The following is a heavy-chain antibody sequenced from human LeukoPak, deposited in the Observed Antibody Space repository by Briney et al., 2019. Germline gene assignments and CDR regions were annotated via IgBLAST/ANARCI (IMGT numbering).Heavy chain of an antibody. CDR3: ARKGAPSKFTYYLDSSGSYYFDY. D-gene: IGHD3-22*01. Sequence: GASVKVSCKASGYTFTSYAMNWVRQAPGQGLEWMGWINTNTGNPTYAQGFTGRFVFSLDTSVSTAYLQISSLKAEDTAVYYCARKGAPSKFTYYLDSSGSYYFDYWGLGTLVTVSS. CDR2: INTNTGNP. V-gene: IGHV7-4-1*02. CDR1: GYTFTSYA. J-gene: IGHJ4*02.